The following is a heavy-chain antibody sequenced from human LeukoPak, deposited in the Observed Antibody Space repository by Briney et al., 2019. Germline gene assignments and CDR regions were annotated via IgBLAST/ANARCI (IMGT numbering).Heavy chain of an antibody. D-gene: IGHD2-15*01. J-gene: IGHJ5*02. Sequence: GRSLRLSCAASGFTFSTFGMTWVRQAPGKGLEWVSGISGSDRSIYYADTVKGRFTISRDNSKNTLYLQMNSLRAEDTAVYYCARGVVVVVAATSNWFDPWGQGTLVTVSS. CDR1: GFTFSTFG. CDR2: ISGSDRSI. CDR3: ARGVVVVVAATSNWFDP. V-gene: IGHV3-23*01.